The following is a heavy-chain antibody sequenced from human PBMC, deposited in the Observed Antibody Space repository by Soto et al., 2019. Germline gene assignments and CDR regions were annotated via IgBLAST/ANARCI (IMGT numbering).Heavy chain of an antibody. Sequence: ASVKVSCKASGYTFTGYYMHWVRQAPGQGLEGMGWINPNSGGTNYAQKFQGWVTMTRDTSISTAYMELSRLRSDDTAVYYCARGGYSSSCYRRVFDYWGQGTLVTVSS. D-gene: IGHD6-13*01. J-gene: IGHJ4*02. CDR2: INPNSGGT. CDR1: GYTFTGYY. CDR3: ARGGYSSSCYRRVFDY. V-gene: IGHV1-2*04.